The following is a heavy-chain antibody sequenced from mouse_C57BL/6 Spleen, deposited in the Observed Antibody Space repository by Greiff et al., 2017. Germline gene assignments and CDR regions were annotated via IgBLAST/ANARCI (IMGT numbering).Heavy chain of an antibody. D-gene: IGHD4-1*01. J-gene: IGHJ2*01. CDR3: ARNWDAALFDY. CDR2: INYDGSST. CDR1: GFTFSDYY. Sequence: EVKLVESEGGLVQPGSSMKLSCTASGFTFSDYYMAWVRQVPEKGLEWVANINYDGSSTYYLDSLKSRFIISRDNAKNILYLLMSSLKSEDTATYYCARNWDAALFDYWGQGTTLTVSS. V-gene: IGHV5-16*01.